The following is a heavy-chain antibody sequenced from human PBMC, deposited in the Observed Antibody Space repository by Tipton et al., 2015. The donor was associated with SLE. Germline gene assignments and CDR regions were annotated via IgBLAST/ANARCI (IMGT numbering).Heavy chain of an antibody. J-gene: IGHJ4*02. Sequence: LRLSCAVYGGSFSGYYWSWIRQPPEKGLEWIGEIYHSGSTNYNPSLKSRVTISVDKSKNQFSLKLSSVTAADTAVYYCARGKYWGQGTLVTVSS. V-gene: IGHV4-34*01. CDR1: GGSFSGYY. CDR2: IYHSGST. CDR3: ARGKY.